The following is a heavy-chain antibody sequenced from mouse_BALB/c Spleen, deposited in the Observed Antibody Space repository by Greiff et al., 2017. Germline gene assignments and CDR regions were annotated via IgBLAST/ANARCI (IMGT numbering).Heavy chain of an antibody. CDR1: GYTFTSYV. CDR2: INPYNDGT. Sequence: EVQLQQSGPELVKPGASVKMSCKASGYTFTSYVMHWVKQKPGQGLEWIGYINPYNDGTKYNEKFKGKATLISDKSSSTAYMELSSLTSEDSAVYYCARDYGSHYYAMDYWGQGTSVTVSS. J-gene: IGHJ4*01. D-gene: IGHD1-1*01. V-gene: IGHV1-14*01. CDR3: ARDYGSHYYAMDY.